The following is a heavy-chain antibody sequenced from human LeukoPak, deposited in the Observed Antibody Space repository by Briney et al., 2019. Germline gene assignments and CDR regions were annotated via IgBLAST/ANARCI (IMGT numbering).Heavy chain of an antibody. J-gene: IGHJ4*02. Sequence: SETLSLTCTVSDGSISGYYWSWIRQPPGKGLEWVGYIYYSGTTSYNPSLRSRVTMSVDTSKNQFTLRLNSVTAADTAVYCCARMGAIAGASANPDHWGQGTLVTVSS. D-gene: IGHD4/OR15-4a*01. CDR1: DGSISGYY. CDR3: ARMGAIAGASANPDH. V-gene: IGHV4-59*01. CDR2: IYYSGTT.